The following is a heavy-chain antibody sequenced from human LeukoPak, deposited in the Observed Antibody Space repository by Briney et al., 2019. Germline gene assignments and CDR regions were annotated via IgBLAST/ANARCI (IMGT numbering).Heavy chain of an antibody. J-gene: IGHJ3*02. V-gene: IGHV3-21*01. CDR2: ISSDSNHI. CDR3: ASRYCTSTNCYSFDI. Sequence: PGGSLRLSCAASGFTFSSYAMHWVRQAPGKGLEWVSSISSDSNHIFYADSVKGRFTISRDNAENSLFLQMNSLRAEDTAVYYCASRYCTSTNCYSFDIWGQGTMVTVSS. CDR1: GFTFSSYA. D-gene: IGHD2-2*01.